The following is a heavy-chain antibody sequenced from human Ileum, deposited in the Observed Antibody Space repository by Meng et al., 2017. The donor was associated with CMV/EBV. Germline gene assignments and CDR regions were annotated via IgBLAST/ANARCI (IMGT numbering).Heavy chain of an antibody. J-gene: IGHJ4*02. Sequence: EVQLLESGGHLVQPGGSLTLSVAASGFTFRTYAITGVRQAPGKGLEWVSTSGTGADTYYADSVKGQFTISRDSSKNTLYLQMHSLRAEDTAIYYCVPYSPPLRYFEYWGPGTLVTVSS. D-gene: IGHD4-17*01. CDR3: VPYSPPLRYFEY. CDR2: TSGTGADT. V-gene: IGHV3-23*01. CDR1: GFTFRTYA.